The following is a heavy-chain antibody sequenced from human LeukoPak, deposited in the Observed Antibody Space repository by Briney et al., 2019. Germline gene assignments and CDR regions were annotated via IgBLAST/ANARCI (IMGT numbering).Heavy chain of an antibody. CDR2: ISGSGGST. CDR3: AQDLSNWNYRGGNY. Sequence: PGGSLRLSCAASGFTFTSYAMNWVRQAPGTGLEWVSAISGSGGSTYYADSVKGRFTISRDNSKNTLYLQMNSLRAEDTAVYYCAQDLSNWNYRGGNYWGQGTLVTVSS. D-gene: IGHD1-7*01. CDR1: GFTFTSYA. J-gene: IGHJ4*02. V-gene: IGHV3-23*01.